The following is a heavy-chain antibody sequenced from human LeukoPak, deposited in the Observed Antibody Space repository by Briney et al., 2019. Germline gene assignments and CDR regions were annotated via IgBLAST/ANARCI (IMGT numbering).Heavy chain of an antibody. CDR2: IIPVLGIA. J-gene: IGHJ5*02. D-gene: IGHD3-22*01. CDR3: AGYYYDSSGYDNWFDP. Sequence: SVKVSCKASGGTFSSYAISWVRQAPGQGLEWMGRIIPVLGIANYAQKFQGRVTITADKSTSTAYMELSSLRSEDTAVYYCAGYYYDSSGYDNWFDPWGQGTLVTVSS. CDR1: GGTFSSYA. V-gene: IGHV1-69*04.